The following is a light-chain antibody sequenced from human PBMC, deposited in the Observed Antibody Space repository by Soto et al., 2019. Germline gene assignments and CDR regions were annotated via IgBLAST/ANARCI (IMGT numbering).Light chain of an antibody. CDR1: QSVSSN. CDR3: QKCYNWPQWT. J-gene: IGKJ1*01. CDR2: GAS. V-gene: IGKV3-15*01. Sequence: IVMTQSPATLSVSPGERATLSCRASQSVSSNLAWYQQKPGQAPRLLIYGASTRATGIPARFSGSGSGTDFALTISSLETEDFALYYCQKCYNWPQWTFCQGTKVDVK.